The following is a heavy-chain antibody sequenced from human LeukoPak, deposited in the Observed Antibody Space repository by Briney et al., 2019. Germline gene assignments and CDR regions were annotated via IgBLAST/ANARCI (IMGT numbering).Heavy chain of an antibody. CDR1: GYTFSSYA. CDR2: ISSGSITI. CDR3: ARGSSWSPFDY. V-gene: IGHV3-48*01. D-gene: IGHD6-13*01. Sequence: GGSLRLSCAASGYTFSSYAMSWVRQAPGKGLEWVSYISSGSITIYYADSVKGRFTISRDNAKNSLYLQMNSLRAEDTAVYYCARGSSWSPFDYWGQGTLVTVSS. J-gene: IGHJ4*02.